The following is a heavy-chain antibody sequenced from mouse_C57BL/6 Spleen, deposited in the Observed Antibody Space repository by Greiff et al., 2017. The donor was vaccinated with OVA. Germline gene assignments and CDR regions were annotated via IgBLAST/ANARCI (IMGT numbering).Heavy chain of an antibody. J-gene: IGHJ4*01. CDR1: GYTFTSYG. CDR2: IYPRSGNT. Sequence: QVQLQQPGAELARPGASVKLSCKASGYTFTSYGISWVKQRTGQGLEWIGEIYPRSGNTSYNEKFKGKATLTADKSSSTAYMELRSLTSEDSAVYVCARDSNYVDYYAMDYWGQGTSVTVSS. V-gene: IGHV1-81*01. CDR3: ARDSNYVDYYAMDY. D-gene: IGHD2-5*01.